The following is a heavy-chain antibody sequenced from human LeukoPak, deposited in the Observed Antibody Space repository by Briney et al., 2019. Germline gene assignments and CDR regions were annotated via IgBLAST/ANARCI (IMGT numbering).Heavy chain of an antibody. D-gene: IGHD3-22*01. CDR1: GASIGTGGYY. Sequence: SETLSLTCTVSGASIGTGGYYWSWIRQPPGKGLEWIGYIYYSGSTNYNPSLKSRVTISVDTSKNQFSLKLSSVTAADTAVYYCARAPIASSDAFDIWGQGTMVTVSS. V-gene: IGHV4-61*08. CDR2: IYYSGST. J-gene: IGHJ3*02. CDR3: ARAPIASSDAFDI.